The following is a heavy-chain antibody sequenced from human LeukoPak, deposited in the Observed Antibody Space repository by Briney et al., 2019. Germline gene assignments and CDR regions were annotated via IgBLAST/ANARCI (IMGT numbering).Heavy chain of an antibody. CDR2: INPSGGST. V-gene: IGHV1-46*01. J-gene: IGHJ4*02. Sequence: ASVTVSCTASGYTFTSYYMHWVRQAPGQGLEWLGIINPSGGSTSYAQKFQGRVTMTRDTSTSTIYMELRSLRSEDTALYYCVRERERGTYFVWGQGTLVTVSS. CDR3: VRERERGTYFV. CDR1: GYTFTSYY. D-gene: IGHD3-10*01.